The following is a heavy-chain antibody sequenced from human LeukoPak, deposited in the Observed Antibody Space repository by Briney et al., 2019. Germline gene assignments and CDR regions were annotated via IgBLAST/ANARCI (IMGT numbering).Heavy chain of an antibody. CDR3: ATYRQVLLPFES. D-gene: IGHD2-8*02. CDR1: GFTFSSYA. Sequence: GGSLRLSCAASGFTFSSYAMSWVRQAPGKGLEWVSGISGSDGSTNYADSVKGRFTISRENSKNTLYLQMNSLRAEDTAIYYCATYRQVLLPFESWGQGTLVTVSS. J-gene: IGHJ4*02. CDR2: ISGSDGST. V-gene: IGHV3-23*01.